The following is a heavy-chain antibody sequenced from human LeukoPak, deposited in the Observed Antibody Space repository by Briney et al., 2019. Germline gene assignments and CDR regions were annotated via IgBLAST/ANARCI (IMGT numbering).Heavy chain of an antibody. CDR2: ISSSSSYT. Sequence: GGSLRLSCAASGFTFSDYYMAWIRQAPGKGLEWVSYISSSSSYTNYADSVKGRFTISRDNSKNTLYLQMNGLRAEDTAVYYCARGGGRYYYDSSGARGFDYWGQGTLVTVSS. V-gene: IGHV3-11*06. CDR1: GFTFSDYY. J-gene: IGHJ4*02. CDR3: ARGGGRYYYDSSGARGFDY. D-gene: IGHD3-22*01.